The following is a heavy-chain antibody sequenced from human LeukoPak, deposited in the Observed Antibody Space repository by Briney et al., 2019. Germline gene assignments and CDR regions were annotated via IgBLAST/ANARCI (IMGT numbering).Heavy chain of an antibody. Sequence: ASVKVSCKASGYTFTSYGISWVRQAPGQGLEWMGWISAYNGNTNYAQKLQGRVTMTTDTSTSTAYMELRSLRSDDTAVYYCARAPRKYYVFWSGYSYFDYWGQGTLVTVSS. CDR1: GYTFTSYG. J-gene: IGHJ4*02. V-gene: IGHV1-18*01. CDR3: ARAPRKYYVFWSGYSYFDY. CDR2: ISAYNGNT. D-gene: IGHD3-3*01.